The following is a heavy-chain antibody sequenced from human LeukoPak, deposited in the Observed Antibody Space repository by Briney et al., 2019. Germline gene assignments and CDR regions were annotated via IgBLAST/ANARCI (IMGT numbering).Heavy chain of an antibody. D-gene: IGHD2-15*01. CDR3: ARVVVVVAPFDY. V-gene: IGHV1-2*02. CDR1: GYTFTGYY. CDR2: INPNSGGT. Sequence: ASVKVSCKASGYTFTGYYMHWVRQAPGQGLEWMGWINPNSGGTNYAQKFQGRVTMTRDTSISTAYMELSRLRSDDTAVYYCARVVVVVAPFDYWGQGTLVTVSS. J-gene: IGHJ4*02.